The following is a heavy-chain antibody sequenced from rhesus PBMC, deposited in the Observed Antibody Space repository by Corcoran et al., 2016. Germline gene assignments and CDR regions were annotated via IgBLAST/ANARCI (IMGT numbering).Heavy chain of an antibody. CDR1: GGSFSSSNW. D-gene: IGHD3-3*01. Sequence: QVQLQESGPGLAKPSETLSLTCAVSGGSFSSSNWWSWIRQPPGKGLEWIGFISGNSVSTYYIPSLKGRDTISTDPTKNQFSLKLSAVTAADTAVYYCARANSITIFRLVTNPDAFDYWGRGLRVTVSS. V-gene: IGHV4-65*01. CDR3: ARANSITIFRLVTNPDAFDY. J-gene: IGHJ3*01. CDR2: ISGNSVST.